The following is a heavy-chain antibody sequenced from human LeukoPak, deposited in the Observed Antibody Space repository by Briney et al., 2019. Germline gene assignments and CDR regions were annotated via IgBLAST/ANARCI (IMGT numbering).Heavy chain of an antibody. CDR1: GYTFTGYY. V-gene: IGHV1-2*02. J-gene: IGHJ3*02. D-gene: IGHD3-22*01. CDR3: ARDAYYYDSSGVFDI. CDR2: INPNSGGT. Sequence: ASVKVSCKASGYTFTGYYMHWVRQAPGQGLGWMGWINPNSGGTNYAQKFQGRVTMTRDTSISTAYMELSRLRSDDTAVYYCARDAYYYDSSGVFDIWGQGTMVTVSS.